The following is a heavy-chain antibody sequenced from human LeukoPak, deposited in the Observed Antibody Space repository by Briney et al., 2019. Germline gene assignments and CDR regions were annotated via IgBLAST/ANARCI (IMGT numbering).Heavy chain of an antibody. CDR2: ISSSSSTV. CDR1: AFSLNAYN. J-gene: IGHJ3*02. V-gene: IGHV3-48*04. D-gene: IGHD3-22*01. CDR3: ARDRVFRPPYYYDSSGSPGAFDI. Sequence: GGSLRLSCAASAFSLNAYNMNWVRQAPGKGLEWVSYISSSSSTVYYADSVKGRFTISRDNAKNSLYLQMNSLRAEDTAVYYCARDRVFRPPYYYDSSGSPGAFDIWGQGTMVTVSS.